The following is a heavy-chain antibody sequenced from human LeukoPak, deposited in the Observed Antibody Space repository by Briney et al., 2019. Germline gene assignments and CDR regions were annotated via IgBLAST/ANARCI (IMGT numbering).Heavy chain of an antibody. V-gene: IGHV3-7*01. Sequence: GGSLRLSCAASGYTFSTDWMNWVRQAPGKGLEWVANINQDGSRTQYVDSVKGRFTISKDNTNNILYLQMNSLRAEDTAVYYCARLSSAANDYWGQGTLVTVSS. CDR1: GYTFSTDW. CDR3: ARLSSAANDY. CDR2: INQDGSRT. J-gene: IGHJ4*02. D-gene: IGHD2-15*01.